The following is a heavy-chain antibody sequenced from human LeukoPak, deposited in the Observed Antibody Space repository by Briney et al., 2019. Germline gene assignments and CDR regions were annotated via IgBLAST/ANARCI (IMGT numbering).Heavy chain of an antibody. CDR2: IKQDGSEK. CDR1: GFTFDDYG. J-gene: IGHJ6*03. D-gene: IGHD6-13*01. V-gene: IGHV3-7*01. Sequence: GGSLRLSCAASGFTFDDYGMSWVRQAPGKGLEWVANIKQDGSEKYYVDSVKGRFTISRDNAKNSLYLQMNSLRAEDTGVYYCARIIAAAGTGYMDVWGKGTTVTVSS. CDR3: ARIIAAAGTGYMDV.